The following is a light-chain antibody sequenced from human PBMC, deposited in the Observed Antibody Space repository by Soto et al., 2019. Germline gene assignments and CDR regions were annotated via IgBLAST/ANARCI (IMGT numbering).Light chain of an antibody. J-gene: IGKJ3*01. CDR1: QSVSSY. CDR3: QQRSNWPPLT. Sequence: EIVLTQSPATLSLSPGERATLSCRASQSVSSYLAWYQQKPGQAPRLLIYDASNRATGIPARFSGSGSWTDFTLTISSLEPEDFAVYYCQQRSNWPPLTFGPGTQVDIK. V-gene: IGKV3-11*01. CDR2: DAS.